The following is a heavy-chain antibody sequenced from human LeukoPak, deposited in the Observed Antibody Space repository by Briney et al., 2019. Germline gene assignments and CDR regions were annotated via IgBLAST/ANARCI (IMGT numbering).Heavy chain of an antibody. Sequence: PSETLSLTCTVSRGSISSHYWSWIRQPPGKGLEWIGYIYYNGDTNYNPSLKSRITISVDTSKNQFSLKLNSVTAADTAVYYCARGGSTGTTFWDWFDPWGQGTLVTVSS. D-gene: IGHD2/OR15-2a*01. V-gene: IGHV4-59*11. J-gene: IGHJ5*02. CDR3: ARGGSTGTTFWDWFDP. CDR1: RGSISSHY. CDR2: IYYNGDT.